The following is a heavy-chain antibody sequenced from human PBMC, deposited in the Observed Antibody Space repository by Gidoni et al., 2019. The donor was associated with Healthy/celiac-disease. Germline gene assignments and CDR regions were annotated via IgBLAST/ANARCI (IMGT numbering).Heavy chain of an antibody. J-gene: IGHJ4*02. CDR2: IYCDDDK. CDR3: VYFHDVAGPAQAPH. Sequence: QITLKESGPTLVKPTQTLTLTCPFSGFSLSTSGVGVGWIRQPPGKALEWLALIYCDDDKPYSPSLKSRLTITKDTSKNQVVLTMTNMDPVDTATYYCVYFHDVAGPAQAPHWGQGTLVTVSS. CDR1: GFSLSTSGVG. D-gene: IGHD6-19*01. V-gene: IGHV2-5*02.